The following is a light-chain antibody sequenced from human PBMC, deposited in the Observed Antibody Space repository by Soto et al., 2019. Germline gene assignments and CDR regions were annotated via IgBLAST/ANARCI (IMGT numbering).Light chain of an antibody. V-gene: IGKV1-5*01. CDR3: QQYNTYWT. J-gene: IGKJ1*01. Sequence: DIQMTQFPSTLSASVGDRVTITCRASQNIGSWLAWYQQKPGKAPKVLIYDVSNLETGFPSRFSGSGSGTEFTLSISSLQPDDCSTYYGQQYNTYWTFGQGTKVEIK. CDR1: QNIGSW. CDR2: DVS.